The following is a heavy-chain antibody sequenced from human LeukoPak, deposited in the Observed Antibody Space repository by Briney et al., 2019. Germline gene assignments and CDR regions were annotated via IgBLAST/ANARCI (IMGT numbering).Heavy chain of an antibody. CDR3: AKSPIVVPAAVCFDY. J-gene: IGHJ4*02. Sequence: GASLSLPRAVWGFLYNSYAILGVRQPPARGLAGVYANSGSCGSTYYADSVKGRFTISRDNSKNTLYLQMNRRRAEDTAVYYCAKSPIVVPAAVCFDYWGQGTLATVSS. CDR1: GFLYNSYA. CDR2: NSGSCGST. D-gene: IGHD2-2*01. V-gene: IGHV3-23*01.